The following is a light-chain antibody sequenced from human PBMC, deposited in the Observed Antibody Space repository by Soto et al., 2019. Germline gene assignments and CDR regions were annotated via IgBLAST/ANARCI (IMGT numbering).Light chain of an antibody. CDR1: QSVSSSY. J-gene: IGKJ3*01. CDR2: GAS. V-gene: IGKV3-20*01. CDR3: QQYGSSPGFT. Sequence: ESGLKQSPGTMSLSPGERATLSCRASQSVSSSYLAWYQQKPGQAPRLLIYGASSRATGIPDRFSGSGSGTDFTLTISRLEPEDFAVYYCQQYGSSPGFTFGPGTKVDIK.